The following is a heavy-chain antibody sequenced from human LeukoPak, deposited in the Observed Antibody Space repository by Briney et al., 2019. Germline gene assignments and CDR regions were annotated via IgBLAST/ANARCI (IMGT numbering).Heavy chain of an antibody. V-gene: IGHV1-46*01. CDR2: IYPRDGST. J-gene: IGHJ4*02. Sequence: VASVEVSCKASGYTFTNNYLHWVRQAPGQGLEWMGMIYPRDGSTSYAQNFQGRVTVTRDTSTTTVHMELRGLRSEDTAVYYCARDQEGFDYWGQGILVTVSS. CDR1: GYTFTNNY. CDR3: ARDQEGFDY.